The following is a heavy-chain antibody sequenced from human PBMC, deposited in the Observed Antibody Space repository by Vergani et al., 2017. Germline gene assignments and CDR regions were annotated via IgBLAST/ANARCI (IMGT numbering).Heavy chain of an antibody. J-gene: IGHJ4*02. D-gene: IGHD4-23*01. CDR1: GFTFSSYG. CDR2: IWYDGSNK. CDR3: AKAGATVVTPPYYFDY. V-gene: IGHV3-33*06. Sequence: QVQLVESGGGVVQPGRSLRLSCAASGFTFSSYGMHWVRQAPGKGLEWVAVIWYDGSNKYYADSVKGRFTISRDNSKNTLYLQMNSLRAEDTAVYYCAKAGATVVTPPYYFDYWGQGTLVTVSS.